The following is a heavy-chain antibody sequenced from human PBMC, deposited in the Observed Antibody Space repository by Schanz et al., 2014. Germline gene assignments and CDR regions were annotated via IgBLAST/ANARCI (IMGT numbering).Heavy chain of an antibody. CDR2: ITYNGGTI. V-gene: IGHV3-48*01. Sequence: VQLVESGGGLVQPGGSLRLSCAASTSIFNHAWMSWVRQAPGKGLEWISYITYNGGTIYYADSVKGRFTISRDNAKNSLYLEMNSLRAEDTAVYYCARVKYCTITRCYRAETEGIYYMDVWGKGTTVTVS. D-gene: IGHD2-2*01. CDR3: ARVKYCTITRCYRAETEGIYYMDV. CDR1: TSIFNHAW. J-gene: IGHJ6*03.